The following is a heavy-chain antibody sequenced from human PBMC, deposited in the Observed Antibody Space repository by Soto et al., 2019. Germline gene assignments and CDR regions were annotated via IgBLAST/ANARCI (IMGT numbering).Heavy chain of an antibody. CDR3: AGARHYGGNIHY. D-gene: IGHD2-15*01. V-gene: IGHV1-69*13. Sequence: GASVKVSCKASGGTFSSYAISWVRQAPGQGLEWMGGIIPIFGTANYAQKFQGRVTITADESTSTAYMELSSLRSEDTAVYYCAGARHYGGNIHYPGQATLVTVSS. CDR1: GGTFSSYA. J-gene: IGHJ4*02. CDR2: IIPIFGTA.